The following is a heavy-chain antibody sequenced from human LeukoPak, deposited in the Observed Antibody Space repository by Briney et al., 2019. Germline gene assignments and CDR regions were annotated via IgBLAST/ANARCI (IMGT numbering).Heavy chain of an antibody. D-gene: IGHD3-10*01. Sequence: PSETLSLTCAVCGGSFSGYYWSWIRQPPGKGLEWIGEINHSGSTNYNPSLKSRVTISVDTSKNQFSLKLSSVTAADTAVYYCARVGGGSGSYYRYNWFDPWGQGTLVTVSS. V-gene: IGHV4-34*01. CDR3: ARVGGGSGSYYRYNWFDP. CDR2: INHSGST. J-gene: IGHJ5*02. CDR1: GGSFSGYY.